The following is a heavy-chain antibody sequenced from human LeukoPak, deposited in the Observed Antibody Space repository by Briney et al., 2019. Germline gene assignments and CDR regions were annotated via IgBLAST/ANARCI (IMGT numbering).Heavy chain of an antibody. CDR2: IYYSGAT. V-gene: IGHV4-59*08. Sequence: SETLSLTCNVSGGSISGHYWTWIRQPPGKGLEFIGFIYYSGATNYNPSLKSRVTMSVDTSRNQSSLKLSSVTAADTAVYYCARRRITIFGMDVWGQGTTVTISS. J-gene: IGHJ6*02. CDR3: ARRRITIFGMDV. CDR1: GGSISGHY. D-gene: IGHD3-3*01.